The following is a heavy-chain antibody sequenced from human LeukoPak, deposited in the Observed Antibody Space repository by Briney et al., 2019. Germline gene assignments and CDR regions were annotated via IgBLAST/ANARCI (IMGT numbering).Heavy chain of an antibody. Sequence: GGSLRLSCAASGFTFSDYVMHWVRQAPGKGLEWVAVISYDGSNKYYADSVKGRFTISRDNSKNTLYLQMNSLRAEDTAVYYCARGPGIAAAGPPFDYWGQGTLVTVSS. J-gene: IGHJ4*02. CDR3: ARGPGIAAAGPPFDY. V-gene: IGHV3-30-3*01. CDR1: GFTFSDYV. CDR2: ISYDGSNK. D-gene: IGHD6-13*01.